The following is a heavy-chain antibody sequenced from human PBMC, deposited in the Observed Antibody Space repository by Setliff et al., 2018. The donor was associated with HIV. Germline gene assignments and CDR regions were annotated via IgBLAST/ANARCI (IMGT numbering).Heavy chain of an antibody. J-gene: IGHJ4*02. V-gene: IGHV1-18*01. CDR1: GYTFSNYG. Sequence: ASVKVSCKAFGYTFSNYGISWVRQAPGQGLEWMGWISAYNDNTHYAQKLQGRVTMTTDTSTNTAYMELRSLRSDDTAVYYCARELPDSSSWVDYWGQGTLVTVSS. CDR3: ARELPDSSSWVDY. D-gene: IGHD6-13*01. CDR2: ISAYNDNT.